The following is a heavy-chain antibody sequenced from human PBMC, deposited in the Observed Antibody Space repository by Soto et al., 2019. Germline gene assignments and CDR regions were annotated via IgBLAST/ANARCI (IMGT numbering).Heavy chain of an antibody. J-gene: IGHJ4*02. CDR3: AKDQGSSWYEIDY. Sequence: EVQLLESWGGLVQPGGSLRLSCAASGFTVSNYAVTWVRQAPGKRLEWVSTISGSGGSTYYADSVKGRFTISRDNSKNTLYLQMNSLRAEDTAVYYCAKDQGSSWYEIDYWGQGTLVTVSS. V-gene: IGHV3-23*01. D-gene: IGHD6-13*01. CDR2: ISGSGGST. CDR1: GFTVSNYA.